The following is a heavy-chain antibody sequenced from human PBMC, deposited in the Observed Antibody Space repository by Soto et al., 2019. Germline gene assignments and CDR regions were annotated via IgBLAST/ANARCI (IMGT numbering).Heavy chain of an antibody. D-gene: IGHD1-1*01. CDR2: IYYTGAT. V-gene: IGHV4-39*01. CDR1: GGSIRSTRYY. J-gene: IGHJ1*01. Sequence: SETLSLTCSVFGGSIRSTRYYWGWVRQPPGKGLECVGSIYYTGATQYNPSLEGRVTMSVDTSMNQFSLKLRFVTAADSAIYYCARQDRDDNRGPGNWGQGTLGTVSS. CDR3: ARQDRDDNRGPGN.